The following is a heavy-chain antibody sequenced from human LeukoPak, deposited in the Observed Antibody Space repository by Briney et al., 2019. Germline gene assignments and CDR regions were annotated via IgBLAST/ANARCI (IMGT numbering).Heavy chain of an antibody. CDR2: IKQDESEK. CDR1: GFTFSSYW. V-gene: IGHV3-7*01. D-gene: IGHD1-1*01. CDR3: ARDKIEGPTKLDY. Sequence: GGSLRLSCAASGFTFSSYWMSWVRQAPGKGLEWVANIKQDESEKYYVDSLKGRFTISRDNARNSLYLQMNSLRAEDTAVYYCARDKIEGPTKLDYWGQGILVTVSS. J-gene: IGHJ4*02.